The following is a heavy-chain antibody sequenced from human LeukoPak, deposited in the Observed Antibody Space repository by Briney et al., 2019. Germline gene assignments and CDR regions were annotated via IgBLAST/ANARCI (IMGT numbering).Heavy chain of an antibody. CDR2: IYTSGST. Sequence: SETLSLTCTVSDYSINSGYYWDWIRQPAGKGLEWIGRIYTSGSTNYNPSLKSRVTMSVDTSKNQFSLKLSSVTAADTAVYYCARFQGIVVVGYYFDYWGQGTLVTVSS. J-gene: IGHJ4*02. CDR3: ARFQGIVVVGYYFDY. V-gene: IGHV4-4*07. CDR1: DYSINSGYY. D-gene: IGHD2-21*01.